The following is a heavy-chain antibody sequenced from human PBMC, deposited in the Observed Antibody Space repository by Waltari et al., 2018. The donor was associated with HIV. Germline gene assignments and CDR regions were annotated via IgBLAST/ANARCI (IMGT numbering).Heavy chain of an antibody. CDR1: GFPFSGYG. V-gene: IGHV3-33*06. D-gene: IGHD3-16*01. CDR2: IWSDGYNK. Sequence: QVYLLESGGGVVQPGGSLQLSCAASGFPFSGYGMHWVRQAPGKGLEWVAVIWSDGYNKFYADSVRGRFTFSRDNSKYTLSLQMNSLRAEDTALYYCVKERGPFNGFDIWGQGTMVTVSS. CDR3: VKERGPFNGFDI. J-gene: IGHJ3*02.